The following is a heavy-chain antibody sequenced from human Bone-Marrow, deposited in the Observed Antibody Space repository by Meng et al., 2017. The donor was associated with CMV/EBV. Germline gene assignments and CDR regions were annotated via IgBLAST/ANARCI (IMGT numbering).Heavy chain of an antibody. Sequence: YTINWVRQAPGQVLEWMGGIIPILGIANYAQKFQGRVTITADKSTSTAYMELTSLRSDDTAVYYCARDLQDYYDSSGYYWGGGYFQHWGQGTLVTVSS. CDR2: IIPILGIA. V-gene: IGHV1-69*10. J-gene: IGHJ1*01. CDR1: YT. D-gene: IGHD3-22*01. CDR3: ARDLQDYYDSSGYYWGGGYFQH.